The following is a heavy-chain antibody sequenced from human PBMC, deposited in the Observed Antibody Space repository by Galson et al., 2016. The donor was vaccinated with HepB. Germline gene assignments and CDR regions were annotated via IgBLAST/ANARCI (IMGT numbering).Heavy chain of an antibody. J-gene: IGHJ4*02. CDR2: ISGGPDGRP. CDR3: AKLWAPGLITGSTFFDS. CDR1: GFTFSYYG. D-gene: IGHD1-7*01. V-gene: IGHV3-23*01. Sequence: SLRLSCAASGFTFSYYGMSWVRQAAGKGLEWVSGISGGPDGRPYYADSVQGRFTISRDNSKNTLYLQMTSLSAEDTAVYYCAKLWAPGLITGSTFFDSWGQGTLVTVSS.